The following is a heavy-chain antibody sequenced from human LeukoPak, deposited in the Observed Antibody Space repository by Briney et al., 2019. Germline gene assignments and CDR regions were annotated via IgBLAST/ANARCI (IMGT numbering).Heavy chain of an antibody. CDR1: GFTVSSNY. CDR2: LYSGGNT. Sequence: GGSLRLSCVVSGFTVSSNYMSWVRQAPGKGLEWVSVLYSGGNTYHADSVKGRFTISRDNSKNTLYLQMNSLRAEDTAVYYCAREGASSSFGYWGQGTLVTVSS. D-gene: IGHD6-13*01. V-gene: IGHV3-53*01. J-gene: IGHJ4*02. CDR3: AREGASSSFGY.